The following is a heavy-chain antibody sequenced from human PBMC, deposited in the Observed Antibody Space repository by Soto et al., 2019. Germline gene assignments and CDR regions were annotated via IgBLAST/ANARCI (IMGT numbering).Heavy chain of an antibody. D-gene: IGHD6-6*01. Sequence: EVQLVESGGGLLKPGGSLRLSCAASGFTFRSYTMDWVRQAPGKGLEWVSSISSSSSDIYYADSVKGRFTVSRDNAKNSLYLQMNSVRAEDTAVYYCASLVAAPSSFSSYYYGMDVWGQGTTVTVSS. CDR2: ISSSSSDI. V-gene: IGHV3-21*01. J-gene: IGHJ6*02. CDR1: GFTFRSYT. CDR3: ASLVAAPSSFSSYYYGMDV.